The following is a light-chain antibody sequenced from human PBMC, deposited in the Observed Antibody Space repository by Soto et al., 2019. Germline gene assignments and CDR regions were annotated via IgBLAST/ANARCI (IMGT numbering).Light chain of an antibody. Sequence: QSVLTQPPSASWTAGQRFTISCSGSSYNIGGNTVNWSQQLPGTAPKLLIYSNNQRPSGGPDRFSGSKSVTSASLAISGLQSEDEADYYCSVWDDSLNAVVFGGGTKLTVL. V-gene: IGLV1-44*01. CDR3: SVWDDSLNAVV. CDR2: SNN. J-gene: IGLJ2*01. CDR1: SYNIGGNT.